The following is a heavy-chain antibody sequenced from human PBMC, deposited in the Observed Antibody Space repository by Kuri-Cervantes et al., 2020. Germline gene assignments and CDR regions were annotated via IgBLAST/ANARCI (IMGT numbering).Heavy chain of an antibody. V-gene: IGHV3-13*01. CDR3: TRELSRGPYINAFDI. Sequence: GRSLRLSCAASGFTFSTYAMHWVRQPTGQGLEWVARVGTAGDTYYAGSVKGRFTISRENAKYSLDLQMSSLRAGDTAVYYCTRELSRGPYINAFDIWGQGTMVTVSS. D-gene: IGHD2-15*01. J-gene: IGHJ3*02. CDR1: GFTFSTYA. CDR2: VGTAGDT.